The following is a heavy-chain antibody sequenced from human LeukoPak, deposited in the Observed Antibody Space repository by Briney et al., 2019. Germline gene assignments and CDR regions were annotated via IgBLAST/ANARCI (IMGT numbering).Heavy chain of an antibody. J-gene: IGHJ4*02. Sequence: PGGSLRLSCAASGFTFSSYAMSWVRQAPGKGLEWVSAISGSGVGTYYADSVKGRFSISRDNSKNALYLQMTSLRAEDTAVYYCAKASHKYYYDSSDIDYWGQGTLVTVSS. CDR3: AKASHKYYYDSSDIDY. CDR1: GFTFSSYA. CDR2: ISGSGVGT. V-gene: IGHV3-23*01. D-gene: IGHD3-22*01.